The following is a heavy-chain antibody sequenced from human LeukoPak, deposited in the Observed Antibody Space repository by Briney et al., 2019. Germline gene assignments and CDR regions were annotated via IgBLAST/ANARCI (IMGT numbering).Heavy chain of an antibody. CDR1: GFTFSNYA. CDR2: ISSSSSTI. V-gene: IGHV3-48*01. Sequence: GGSLRLSCAASGFTFSNYAMTWVRQAPGKGLEWLSYISSSSSTIYYADSAKGRFTISRDDAKNSLYLQMNSLRADDTAVYYCAADPVPWGQGTLVTVSS. CDR3: AADPVP. J-gene: IGHJ5*02.